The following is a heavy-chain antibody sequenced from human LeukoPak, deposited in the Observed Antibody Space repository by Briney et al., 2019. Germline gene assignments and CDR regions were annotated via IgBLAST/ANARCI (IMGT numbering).Heavy chain of an antibody. D-gene: IGHD2-21*02. Sequence: PGGSLRLSCAASGFTFSSYWMHWVRQAPGKGLVWVSRINSDGSSTSYADSVKGRFTISRDNAKNTLYLQMNSLRAEDTAVYYCARGVVVTAPTREWFDPWGQGTLVTVSS. CDR2: INSDGSST. J-gene: IGHJ5*02. V-gene: IGHV3-74*01. CDR3: ARGVVVTAPTREWFDP. CDR1: GFTFSSYW.